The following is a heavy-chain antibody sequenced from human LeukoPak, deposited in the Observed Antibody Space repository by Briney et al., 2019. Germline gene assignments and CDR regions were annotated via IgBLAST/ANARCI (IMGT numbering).Heavy chain of an antibody. D-gene: IGHD1-26*01. CDR2: IKQDGSEK. Sequence: GGSLRLSCAASGFTFSTYWMTWVRQAPGKGLEWVANIKQDGSEKYYVDSVKGRFTISRDNAKNSLYLQMNSLRAEDTAVYYCARGPLSIEGATAPFDYWGQGTLVTVSS. J-gene: IGHJ4*02. CDR3: ARGPLSIEGATAPFDY. V-gene: IGHV3-7*03. CDR1: GFTFSTYW.